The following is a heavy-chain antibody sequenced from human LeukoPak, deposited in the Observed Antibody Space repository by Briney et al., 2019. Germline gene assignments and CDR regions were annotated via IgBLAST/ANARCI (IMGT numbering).Heavy chain of an antibody. D-gene: IGHD1-1*01. CDR2: IIPIFGTA. CDR3: ASTTGTTTSSHYYYYYYMDV. J-gene: IGHJ6*03. V-gene: IGHV1-69*06. Sequence: GASVKVSCKASGGTFSSYAISWVRQAPGQGLEWMGGIIPIFGTANYAQKFQGRVTITADKSTSTAYMELSSLRSEDTAVYYCASTTGTTTSSHYYYYYYMDVWGKGTTVTVSS. CDR1: GGTFSSYA.